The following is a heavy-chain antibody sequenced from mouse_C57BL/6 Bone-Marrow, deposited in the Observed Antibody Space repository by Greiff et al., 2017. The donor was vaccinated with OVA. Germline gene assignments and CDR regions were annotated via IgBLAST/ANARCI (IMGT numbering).Heavy chain of an antibody. V-gene: IGHV5-12*01. Sequence: EVKVVESGGGLVQPGGSLKLSCAASGFTFSDYYMYWVRQTPEKRLEWVAYISNGGGSTYYPDTVKGRFTISRDNAKNTLYLQMSRLKSEDTAMYYCARHTYYSNYGGFAYWGQGTLVTVSA. CDR2: ISNGGGST. D-gene: IGHD2-5*01. CDR1: GFTFSDYY. J-gene: IGHJ3*01. CDR3: ARHTYYSNYGGFAY.